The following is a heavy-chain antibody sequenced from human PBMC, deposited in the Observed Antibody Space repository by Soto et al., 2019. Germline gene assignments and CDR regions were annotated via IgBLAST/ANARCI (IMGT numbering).Heavy chain of an antibody. V-gene: IGHV3-7*04. D-gene: IGHD3-10*01. CDR3: ARPPAPYYYGSGSLGPYYY. Sequence: GGSLRLSCAASGFTFSSYWMSWVRQAPGKGLEWVANIKQDGSEKYYVDSVKGRFTISRDNAKTSLYLQMNSLRAEDPAVYYCARPPAPYYYGSGSLGPYYYWGQGT. CDR2: IKQDGSEK. J-gene: IGHJ4*02. CDR1: GFTFSSYW.